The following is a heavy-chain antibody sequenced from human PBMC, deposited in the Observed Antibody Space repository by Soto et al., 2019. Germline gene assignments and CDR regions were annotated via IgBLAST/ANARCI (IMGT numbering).Heavy chain of an antibody. CDR2: MYYTGST. J-gene: IGHJ5*02. V-gene: IGHV4-59*11. CDR1: GDTIPNHY. Sequence: SETLSLTWSVSGDTIPNHYWNWIRQPPGKRLEWIGYMYYTGSTRYNPSLGSRVTFSVDASKNQFSLNLSSVTAADTAVYYCARGFYDTGGYSSPFDIWGQGILVTVSS. D-gene: IGHD3-22*01. CDR3: ARGFYDTGGYSSPFDI.